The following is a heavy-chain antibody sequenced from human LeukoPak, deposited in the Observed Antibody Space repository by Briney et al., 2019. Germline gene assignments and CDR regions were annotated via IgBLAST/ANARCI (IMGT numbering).Heavy chain of an antibody. D-gene: IGHD6-19*01. CDR1: GYTFTSYA. V-gene: IGHV1-3*01. J-gene: IGHJ4*02. CDR3: ARDQVVSGPWDY. CDR2: INAGNGNT. Sequence: GASVKVSCKASGYTFTSYAMHWVRQAPGQRLEWMGWINAGNGNTKYSQKFQGRVTITRDTSASTAYMELSSLRSEDTAVYYCARDQVVSGPWDYWGQGTLVTVSS.